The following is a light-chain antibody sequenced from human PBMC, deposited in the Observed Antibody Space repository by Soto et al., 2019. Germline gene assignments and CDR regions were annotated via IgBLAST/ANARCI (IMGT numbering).Light chain of an antibody. CDR1: QSVSHY. Sequence: EIVLTQSPATLSLSPGERATLSCRASQSVSHYLAWYQQKPGQAPRLLIYDASNRATAIPDRFSGRGSGTDVTLTISSLEPEDFAVYYCLQRSSWPRTFGQGTRLDIK. CDR3: LQRSSWPRT. J-gene: IGKJ2*01. CDR2: DAS. V-gene: IGKV3-11*01.